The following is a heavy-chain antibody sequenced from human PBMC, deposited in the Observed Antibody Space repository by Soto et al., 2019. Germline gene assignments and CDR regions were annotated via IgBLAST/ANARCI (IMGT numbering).Heavy chain of an antibody. Sequence: SGPTLVNPTQTLTLTCTFSGFSLTSNDVGVGWIRQPPGKALEWLALIYWDDDKRYSPSLKSRLTITKDTSKNQVVLRMANMDPVDAATYYCAHSRYSRSSFDYWGQGTLVTVSS. V-gene: IGHV2-5*02. CDR2: IYWDDDK. CDR1: GFSLTSNDVG. D-gene: IGHD6-6*01. J-gene: IGHJ4*02. CDR3: AHSRYSRSSFDY.